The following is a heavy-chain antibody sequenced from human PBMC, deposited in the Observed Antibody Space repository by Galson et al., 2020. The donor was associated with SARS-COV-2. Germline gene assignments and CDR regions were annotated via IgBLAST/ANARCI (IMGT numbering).Heavy chain of an antibody. V-gene: IGHV3-74*01. J-gene: IGHJ6*02. CDR3: AAQEFSYGSSVCVWAAYGMDF. CDR1: GLTFSNYW. D-gene: IGHD3-22*01. Sequence: GESLKTSCAASGLTFSNYWMHWVRQAPGKGLVWVSRINSDGSSITYADSGKGRFTIPRDNAKNTLYLQMNSLRAEDTAVYYCAAQEFSYGSSVCVWAAYGMDFWGQGTTVTVSS. CDR2: INSDGSSI.